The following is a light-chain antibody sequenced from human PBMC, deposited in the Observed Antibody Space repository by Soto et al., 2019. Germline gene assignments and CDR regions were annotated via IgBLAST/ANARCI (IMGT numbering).Light chain of an antibody. Sequence: EIVLTQSPGTLSLSPGERATVSCRASQSVSSSYLAWNQQKPGQAPRLLIYGASSRATGIPDRFSGSGSGTDFTLTISRLEPEDFAVYYCQQHGTAPYTFGQGTKVEIK. CDR2: GAS. CDR3: QQHGTAPYT. CDR1: QSVSSSY. J-gene: IGKJ2*01. V-gene: IGKV3-20*01.